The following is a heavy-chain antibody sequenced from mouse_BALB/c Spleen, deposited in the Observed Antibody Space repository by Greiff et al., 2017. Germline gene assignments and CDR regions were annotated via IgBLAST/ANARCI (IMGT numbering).Heavy chain of an antibody. V-gene: IGHV1-9*01. CDR2: ILPGSGST. CDR1: GYTFSSYW. Sequence: QVQLQQSGAELMKPGASVKISCKATGYTFSSYWIEWVKQRPGHGLEWIGEILPGSGSTNYNEKFKGKATFTADTSSNTAYMQLSSLTSEDSAVYYCARFGGSRYYYAMDYWGQGTSVTVSS. J-gene: IGHJ4*01. CDR3: ARFGGSRYYYAMDY. D-gene: IGHD1-1*01.